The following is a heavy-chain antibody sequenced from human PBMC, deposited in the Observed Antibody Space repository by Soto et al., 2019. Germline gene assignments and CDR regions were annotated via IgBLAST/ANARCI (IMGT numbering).Heavy chain of an antibody. V-gene: IGHV3-30*18. J-gene: IGHJ6*02. CDR1: GLPFSSYG. Sequence: QVQLVESGGGVVQPGRSLRLSCAASGLPFSSYGMHWVRKAPGKGLEWVEVISYDGSNKYYADSMKGRFTISRDNSKNTLYLQMNSLRAEDTAVYYCANAATLYYYGMDVWGQGTTVTVSS. CDR3: ANAATLYYYGMDV. CDR2: ISYDGSNK. D-gene: IGHD6-25*01.